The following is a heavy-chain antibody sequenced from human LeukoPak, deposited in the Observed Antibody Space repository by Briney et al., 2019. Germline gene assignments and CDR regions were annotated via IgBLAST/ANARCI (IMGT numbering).Heavy chain of an antibody. D-gene: IGHD3-9*01. CDR3: ATDYDILTSFYT. Sequence: KPSETLSLTCTVSGGSISNNHFYWGWIRQPPGKGLEWIGSIYYSGTTYYTSSLKSRLTMSVDTSMNQFSLKLRSVTAADTPVYFCATDYDILTSFYTWGQGTLVTVSS. J-gene: IGHJ4*02. CDR2: IYYSGTT. CDR1: GGSISNNHFY. V-gene: IGHV4-39*01.